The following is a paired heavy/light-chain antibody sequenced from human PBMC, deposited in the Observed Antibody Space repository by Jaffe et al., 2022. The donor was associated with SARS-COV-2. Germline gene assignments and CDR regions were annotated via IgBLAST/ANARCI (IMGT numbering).Light chain of an antibody. CDR1: SSDVGSYNL. Sequence: QSALTQPASVSGSPGQSITISCTGTSSDVGSYNLVSWYQQHPGKAPKLMISEGSKRPSGVSNRFSGSKSGNTASLTISGLQAEDEADYYCCSYAGSSTYVFGTGTKVTVL. CDR3: CSYAGSSTYV. J-gene: IGLJ1*01. V-gene: IGLV2-23*01. CDR2: EGS.
Heavy chain of an antibody. Sequence: EVQLVESGGGLVQPGGSLRLSCAASGFTFSSYNMNWVRQAPGKGLEWVSYISSSSSTIYYADSVKGRFTISRDNAKNSLFLQMNSLRDEDTAVYYCARAPRYCSGGSCYHFDYWGQGTLVTVSS. CDR1: GFTFSSYN. V-gene: IGHV3-48*02. CDR2: ISSSSSTI. J-gene: IGHJ4*02. D-gene: IGHD2-15*01. CDR3: ARAPRYCSGGSCYHFDY.